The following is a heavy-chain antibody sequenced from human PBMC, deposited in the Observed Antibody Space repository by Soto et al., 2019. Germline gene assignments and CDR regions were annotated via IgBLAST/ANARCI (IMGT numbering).Heavy chain of an antibody. CDR1: GFTFSSYA. D-gene: IGHD3-16*01. J-gene: IGHJ6*03. CDR2: ISGSGGST. V-gene: IGHV3-23*01. CDR3: AKDEAQNWGFYYYMDV. Sequence: EVQLLESGGGLVQPGGSLRLSCAASGFTFSSYAMSWVGQAPGKGLEWVSAISGSGGSTYYADSVKGRFTISRDNSKNTLYLQMNSRRAEDTAVYYGAKDEAQNWGFYYYMDVWGKGTTVTVSS.